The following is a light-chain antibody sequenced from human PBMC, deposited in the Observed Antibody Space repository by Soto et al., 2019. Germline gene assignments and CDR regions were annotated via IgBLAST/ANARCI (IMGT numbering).Light chain of an antibody. CDR2: SND. CDR1: RSNIETYT. V-gene: IGLV1-44*01. Sequence: QSVLTQPPSASGTPGQRVTISCSGSRSNIETYTVNWYQQLPGTAPKLLIYSNDQRPSGVPDRFSGSKSGTSASLAISGLQSEDEADYYCAAWDDRLNGVVFGGGTKLTVL. CDR3: AAWDDRLNGVV. J-gene: IGLJ2*01.